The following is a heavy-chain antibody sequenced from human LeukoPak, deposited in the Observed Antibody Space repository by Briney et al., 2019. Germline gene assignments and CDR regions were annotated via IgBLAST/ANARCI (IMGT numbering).Heavy chain of an antibody. J-gene: IGHJ6*04. CDR2: ISAYNGNT. CDR3: ATQAGRYCSGGSCSKLNYYYYYGMDV. D-gene: IGHD2-15*01. V-gene: IGHV1-18*04. CDR1: GYTFTSYG. Sequence: GASVKVSCKASGYTFTSYGISWVRQAPGQGLEWMGWISAYNGNTNYAQKLQGRVTMTTDTSTSTAYMELRSLRSDDTAVYYCATQAGRYCSGGSCSKLNYYYYYGMDVWGKGTTVTVSS.